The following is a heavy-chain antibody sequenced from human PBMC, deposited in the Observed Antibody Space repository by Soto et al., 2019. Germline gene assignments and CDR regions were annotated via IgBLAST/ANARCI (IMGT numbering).Heavy chain of an antibody. J-gene: IGHJ5*02. CDR1: GYTFTTYD. CDR3: VRGGFLSHDHVIIAPATLGFDP. D-gene: IGHD2-2*01. V-gene: IGHV1-8*01. CDR2: MNPNRTNT. Sequence: QVQLMQSGAEVKKPGASVKVSCKASGYTFTTYDINWVRQAPGQGLARMGWMNPNRTNTGYAEKFQGRVTMTRDTSISTAYMELSSLRYDDTAVYYCVRGGFLSHDHVIIAPATLGFDPWGQGTLVTVSS.